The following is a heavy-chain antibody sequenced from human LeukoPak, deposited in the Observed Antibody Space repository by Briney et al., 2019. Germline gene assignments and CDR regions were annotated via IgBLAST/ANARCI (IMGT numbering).Heavy chain of an antibody. Sequence: SETLSLICTVPGGTISSYYWNWIRQRPGKGLEWIGYIHDSGSTKYNHSLKSRVAISVDTSKNQFSLKLSSVTAADTAVYYCARWYYSGWAFDYWGQGTLVTVSS. CDR2: IHDSGST. V-gene: IGHV4-59*08. CDR1: GGTISSYY. D-gene: IGHD6-19*01. CDR3: ARWYYSGWAFDY. J-gene: IGHJ4*02.